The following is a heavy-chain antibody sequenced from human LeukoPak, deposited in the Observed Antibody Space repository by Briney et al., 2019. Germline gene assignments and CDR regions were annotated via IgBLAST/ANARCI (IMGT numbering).Heavy chain of an antibody. V-gene: IGHV3-30*03. Sequence: GRSLGLSCAASGFTFSSYGMHWVRQAPGKGLEWVAVISYDGSNKYYADSVKGRFTISRDNSKNTLYLQMNSLRAEDTAVYYCARPQPEHYYGSGSFLSGFDPWGQGTLVTVSS. J-gene: IGHJ5*02. CDR1: GFTFSSYG. CDR2: ISYDGSNK. D-gene: IGHD3-10*01. CDR3: ARPQPEHYYGSGSFLSGFDP.